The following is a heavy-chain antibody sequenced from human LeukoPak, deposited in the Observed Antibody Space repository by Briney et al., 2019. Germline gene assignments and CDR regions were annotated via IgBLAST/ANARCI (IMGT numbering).Heavy chain of an antibody. CDR2: IHYSGST. Sequence: SETLSLTCTVSGGSISSYYWSWIRQPPGKGLEWIGYIHYSGSTNYNPSLKSRVTISVDTSKNQFSLKLSSVTAADTAVYYCARDHGSYYARYFDYWGQGTLVTVSS. CDR1: GGSISSYY. D-gene: IGHD3-10*01. J-gene: IGHJ4*02. V-gene: IGHV4-59*01. CDR3: ARDHGSYYARYFDY.